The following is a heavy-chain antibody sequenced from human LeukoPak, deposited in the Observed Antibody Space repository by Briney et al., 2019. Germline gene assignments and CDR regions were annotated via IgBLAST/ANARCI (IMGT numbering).Heavy chain of an antibody. V-gene: IGHV3-48*03. Sequence: PGGSLRLSCAASGFPLSSYAMSWVRQGPGKGLEWVSYISRSGRSIDYADSVKGRFTISRDNARNSLYLQMNSLRAEDTAVYYCARSVIAVGLDYWGQGTLVTVSS. J-gene: IGHJ4*02. CDR2: ISRSGRSI. D-gene: IGHD6-19*01. CDR1: GFPLSSYA. CDR3: ARSVIAVGLDY.